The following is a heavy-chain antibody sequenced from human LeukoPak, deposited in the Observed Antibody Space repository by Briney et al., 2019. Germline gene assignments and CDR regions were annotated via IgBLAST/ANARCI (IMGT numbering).Heavy chain of an antibody. J-gene: IGHJ5*02. CDR3: ARGFRVATIDWFDP. D-gene: IGHD5-12*01. CDR1: GFTFSSYW. V-gene: IGHV3-7*03. CDR2: IKRDGSEK. Sequence: GGSLRLSCAASGFTFSSYWMSWVRQAPGKGLAWVANIKRDGSEKYYVDSVKGRFTISRDNAKNSLYLQMNSLRAEDTAVYYCARGFRVATIDWFDPWGQGTLVTVSS.